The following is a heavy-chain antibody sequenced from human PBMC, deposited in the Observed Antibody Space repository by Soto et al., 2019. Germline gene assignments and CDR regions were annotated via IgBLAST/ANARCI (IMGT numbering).Heavy chain of an antibody. J-gene: IGHJ6*02. D-gene: IGHD1-26*01. Sequence: PSQTLSLTCAISGDSVSSNSAAWDWIRQSPSRGLEWLGRTYYRSKWYNDYAVSVKSRITINPDTSKNQFSLQLNSVTPEDTAVYYCAREAWELRHNYYYYGMDVWGQGTTVTVSS. V-gene: IGHV6-1*01. CDR2: TYYRSKWYN. CDR3: AREAWELRHNYYYYGMDV. CDR1: GDSVSSNSAA.